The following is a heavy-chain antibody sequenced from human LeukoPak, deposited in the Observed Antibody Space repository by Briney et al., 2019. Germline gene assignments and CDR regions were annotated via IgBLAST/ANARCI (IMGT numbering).Heavy chain of an antibody. J-gene: IGHJ6*03. CDR1: GGSISSGGYY. CDR3: ARAITYYYYYMDV. CDR2: IYYSGST. V-gene: IGHV4-31*03. Sequence: PSQTLSLTCTVSGGSISSGGYYWSWIRQHPGKGLEWIGYIYYSGSTYYNPSLKSRVTISVDTSKNQFSLKLSSVTAADTAVYYCARAITYYYYYMDVWGKGTTATVSS.